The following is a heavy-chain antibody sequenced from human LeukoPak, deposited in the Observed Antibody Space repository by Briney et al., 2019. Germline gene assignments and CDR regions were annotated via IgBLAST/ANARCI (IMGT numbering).Heavy chain of an antibody. J-gene: IGHJ4*02. Sequence: ASVKVSCKASGYTFTGYYMHWVRQAPGQGLEWMGWINPNSGGTNYAQKFQGRVTMTRDTSISTAYMELSRLRSDDTAVYYCAKCPVAYYDFWSGYSTQYYFDHWGQGTLVTVSS. CDR1: GYTFTGYY. CDR2: INPNSGGT. V-gene: IGHV1-2*02. CDR3: AKCPVAYYDFWSGYSTQYYFDH. D-gene: IGHD3-3*01.